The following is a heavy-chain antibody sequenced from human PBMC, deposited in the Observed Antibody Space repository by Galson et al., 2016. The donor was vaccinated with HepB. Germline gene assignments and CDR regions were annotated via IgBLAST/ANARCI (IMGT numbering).Heavy chain of an antibody. V-gene: IGHV1-18*01. J-gene: IGHJ4*02. CDR3: ARVGGSGWYFDY. CDR1: GYTISTYG. D-gene: IGHD6-19*01. Sequence: SVKVSCKASGYTISTYGISWVRQAPGQGLEWMGWISTYTGDTNYAQKLQGRVTMTTDTSTSTAYMELRSLRSDDTAVYYCARVGGSGWYFDYWGQGTLVTVSS. CDR2: ISTYTGDT.